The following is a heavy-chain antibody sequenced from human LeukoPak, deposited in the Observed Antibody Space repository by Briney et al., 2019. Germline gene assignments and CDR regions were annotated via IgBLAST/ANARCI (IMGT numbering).Heavy chain of an antibody. D-gene: IGHD2-8*02. CDR1: GYTFTSYG. CDR3: ARDVVTTGERAFDI. Sequence: ASVKVSCKASGYTFTSYGISWVRQAPGQGLEWMGWISAYYGNANYAQKLQGRVTMTTDTSTSTAYMELRSLRSDDTAVYYCARDVVTTGERAFDIWGQGTMVTVSS. J-gene: IGHJ3*02. V-gene: IGHV1-18*01. CDR2: ISAYYGNA.